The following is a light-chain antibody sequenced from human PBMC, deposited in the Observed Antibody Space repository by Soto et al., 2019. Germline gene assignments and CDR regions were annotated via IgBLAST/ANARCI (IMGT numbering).Light chain of an antibody. J-gene: IGLJ1*01. Sequence: SVSGSPGQSITISCTGTSSDVGGYNYVSWYQHHPGKAPKLMIFDVSNRPSGVSNRFSGSKSGNTASLTISWLQPEDEADYYCSSYTTSNTRQIVFGTGTKVTVL. CDR1: SSDVGGYNY. CDR3: SSYTTSNTRQIV. V-gene: IGLV2-14*03. CDR2: DVS.